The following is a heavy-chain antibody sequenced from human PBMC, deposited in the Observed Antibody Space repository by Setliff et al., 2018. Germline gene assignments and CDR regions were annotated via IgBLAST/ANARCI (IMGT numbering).Heavy chain of an antibody. J-gene: IGHJ4*02. CDR1: GLTFTNYY. CDR3: ARDLVGATADF. Sequence: GGSLRLSCAASGLTFTNYYMNWVRQAPGKGLEWVSSVSSTGYISYADSVKGRFTISRDKAKNSLYLQMNNLRAEDTAVYHCARDLVGATADFWGRGTLVTVPQ. CDR2: VSSTGYI. V-gene: IGHV3-21*01. D-gene: IGHD1-26*01.